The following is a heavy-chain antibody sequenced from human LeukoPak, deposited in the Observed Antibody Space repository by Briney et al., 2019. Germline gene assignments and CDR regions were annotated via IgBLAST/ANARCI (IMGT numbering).Heavy chain of an antibody. CDR1: GGSISSYY. CDR2: IYYSGST. D-gene: IGHD7-27*01. J-gene: IGHJ4*02. V-gene: IGHV4-59*01. CDR3: ARDFGMGIDY. Sequence: SETLSLTCTVSGGSISSYYWSWTRQPPGKGLEWIGYIYYSGSTNYNPSLKSRVTISVDTSKNQFSLKLSSVTAADTAVYYCARDFGMGIDYWGQGTLVTVSS.